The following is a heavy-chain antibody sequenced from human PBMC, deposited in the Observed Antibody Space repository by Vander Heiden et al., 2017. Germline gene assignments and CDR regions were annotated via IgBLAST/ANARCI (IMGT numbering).Heavy chain of an antibody. Sequence: QVQLVQSGAEVKKPGASVKVSCKASGYTFTSYDINWVRQATGQGREWMGWMNPNSGNTGYAQKFQGRVTMNRNTSISTAYMELSSLRSEDTAVYYCARPKGGRIQLWGDYYYGMDVWGQGTTVTVSS. CDR3: ARPKGGRIQLWGDYYYGMDV. V-gene: IGHV1-8*01. CDR1: GYTFTSYD. CDR2: MNPNSGNT. J-gene: IGHJ6*02. D-gene: IGHD5-18*01.